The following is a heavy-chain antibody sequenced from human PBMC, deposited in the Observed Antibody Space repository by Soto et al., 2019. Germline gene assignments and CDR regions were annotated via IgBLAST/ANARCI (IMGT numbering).Heavy chain of an antibody. J-gene: IGHJ4*02. CDR1: GFTFSSYA. CDR2: ISGSGGST. Sequence: EVQLLESGGGLVQPGGSLRLSCAASGFTFSSYAMSWVRQAPGKGLEWVSAISGSGGSTYYADSVKGRFTISRDNSKNTLYLQMNSLRAEDTAVYYCARTRITIFGVVTPYFDYWGQGTLVTVSS. V-gene: IGHV3-23*01. CDR3: ARTRITIFGVVTPYFDY. D-gene: IGHD3-3*01.